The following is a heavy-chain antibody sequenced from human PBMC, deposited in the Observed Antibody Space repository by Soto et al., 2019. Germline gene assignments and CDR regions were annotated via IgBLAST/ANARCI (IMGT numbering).Heavy chain of an antibody. CDR1: GFTFSSYW. Sequence: PGGSLRLSCAASGFTFSSYWMHWVRQAPGKGLVWVSRINSDGRSTSYADSVKGRFTISRDNAKNTLYLQMNSLRAEDTAVYYCARGNIVGGKNNYYYYYGMDVWGQGTTVTVSS. J-gene: IGHJ6*02. CDR2: INSDGRST. CDR3: ARGNIVGGKNNYYYYYGMDV. V-gene: IGHV3-74*01. D-gene: IGHD1-26*01.